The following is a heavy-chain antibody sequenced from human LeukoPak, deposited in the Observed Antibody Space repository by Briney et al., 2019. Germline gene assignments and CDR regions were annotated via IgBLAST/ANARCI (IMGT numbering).Heavy chain of an antibody. D-gene: IGHD3-10*01. J-gene: IGHJ4*02. CDR1: GFTFSSYE. CDR3: ARGGLLWFGELLPIDY. CDR2: ISSSGSTI. Sequence: LGGSLRLSCAASGFTFSSYEMNWVRQAPGKGLEWVSYISSSGSTIYYAASVKGRFTISRDNAKNSLYLQMNSPRAEDTAVYYCARGGLLWFGELLPIDYWGQGTLVTVSS. V-gene: IGHV3-48*03.